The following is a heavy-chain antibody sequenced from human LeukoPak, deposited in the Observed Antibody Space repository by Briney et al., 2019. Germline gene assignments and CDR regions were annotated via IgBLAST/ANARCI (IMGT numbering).Heavy chain of an antibody. J-gene: IGHJ4*02. D-gene: IGHD3-10*01. CDR1: GGSISSGGYS. CDR2: IYHSGST. Sequence: PSETLSLTCAVSGGSISSGGYSWSWIRQPPGKGLEWIGYIYHSGSTYYNPSLKSRVAISVDRSKNQFSLKLSSVTAADTAVYYCARDMSYYYGLLDYWGQGTLVTVSS. CDR3: ARDMSYYYGLLDY. V-gene: IGHV4-30-2*01.